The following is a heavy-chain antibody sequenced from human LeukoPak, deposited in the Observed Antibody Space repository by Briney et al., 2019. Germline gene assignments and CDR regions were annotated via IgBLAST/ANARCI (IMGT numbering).Heavy chain of an antibody. CDR1: GGTFSSYA. CDR2: IIPIFGTS. CDR3: ARDLGDGYNYEYAFDI. Sequence: ASVKVSCKASGGTFSSYAISWVRQAPGQGLEWMGGIIPIFGTSNYAQKFQGRVTITADESTSTAYMELSSLRSEETAVYYCARDLGDGYNYEYAFDIWGQGTMVTVSS. V-gene: IGHV1-69*01. D-gene: IGHD5-24*01. J-gene: IGHJ3*02.